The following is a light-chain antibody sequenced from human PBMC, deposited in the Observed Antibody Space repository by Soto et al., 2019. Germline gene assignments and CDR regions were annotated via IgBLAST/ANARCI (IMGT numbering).Light chain of an antibody. V-gene: IGKV1-8*01. CDR3: QQYYSYPLT. CDR2: AAS. CDR1: QGISSY. Sequence: AIRMTQSPSSFSASTGDRVTITCRASQGISSYLAWYQQKPGKAPKLLIYAASTLQSGVPSRSSGSGSGTDFTLTISCLQSEDLATYYCQQYYSYPLTFGGGTKVDIK. J-gene: IGKJ4*01.